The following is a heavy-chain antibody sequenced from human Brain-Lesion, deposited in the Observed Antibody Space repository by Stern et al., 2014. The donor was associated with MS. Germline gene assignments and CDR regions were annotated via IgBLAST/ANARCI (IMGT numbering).Heavy chain of an antibody. CDR1: GGSIRSSSYY. CDR2: IYYRGST. V-gene: IGHV4-39*01. Sequence: VQLQESGPGLVKPSETLSLTCTVSGGSIRSSSYYWGWIRQPPGKGLEWIGSIYYRGSTYYNPSLKSRVTISVDTSKNQFSLRLTSVTAADTAVYYCAKLWLGELPENPFEFWGQGTLVTVSS. J-gene: IGHJ4*02. D-gene: IGHD3-10*01. CDR3: AKLWLGELPENPFEF.